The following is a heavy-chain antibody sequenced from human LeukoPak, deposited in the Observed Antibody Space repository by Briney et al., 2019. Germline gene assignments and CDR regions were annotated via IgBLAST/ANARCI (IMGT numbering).Heavy chain of an antibody. CDR1: GFTFSDYA. V-gene: IGHV3-33*01. CDR2: IWYDGSNK. Sequence: GGSLRLSCAASGFTFSDYAMHWVRQAPGKGLEWVAVIWYDGSNKYYADSVKGRFTISRDNSKNTLYLQMNSLRAEDTAVYYCARDIYFYGDYVIDYWGQGTLVTVSS. CDR3: ARDIYFYGDYVIDY. D-gene: IGHD4-17*01. J-gene: IGHJ4*02.